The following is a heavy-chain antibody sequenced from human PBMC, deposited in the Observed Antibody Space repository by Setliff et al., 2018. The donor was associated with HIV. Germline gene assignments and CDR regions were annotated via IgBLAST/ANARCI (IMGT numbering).Heavy chain of an antibody. J-gene: IGHJ4*02. CDR2: INHGGSA. D-gene: IGHD6-19*01. CDR1: GGSISAYY. CDR3: ARAPRYYRGWYIPEYFDN. V-gene: IGHV4-34*01. Sequence: PSETLSLTCTVSGGSISAYYWAWIRQPPGKGLEWIGEINHGGSATYNPSLTGRVGISVDTSKNQFSLRLNSVTAADTAVYFCARAPRYYRGWYIPEYFDNWGEGTLVTVSS.